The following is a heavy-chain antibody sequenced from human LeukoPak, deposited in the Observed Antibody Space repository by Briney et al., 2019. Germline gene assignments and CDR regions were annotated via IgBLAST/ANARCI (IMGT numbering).Heavy chain of an antibody. Sequence: SQTLSLTCAISGDSVSGNSGVWNWIRQSPSRGLEWLGKTYYRSKWFNDSAVSVKSRITINPDTSKNQSSLHLNSVTPEDTAVYYCARSLWGGAFDVWGQGTMVAVSS. CDR2: TYYRSKWFN. V-gene: IGHV6-1*01. D-gene: IGHD3-16*01. CDR1: GDSVSGNSGV. J-gene: IGHJ3*01. CDR3: ARSLWGGAFDV.